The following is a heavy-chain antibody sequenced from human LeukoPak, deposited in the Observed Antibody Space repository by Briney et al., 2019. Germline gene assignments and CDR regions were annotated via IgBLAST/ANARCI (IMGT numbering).Heavy chain of an antibody. Sequence: GESLKISCKGSGYSFTNYWIGWVRQMPGKGLEWMGIIYPGDSDTRYSPSFQGQVTISADKSISTAYLQWNSLKASDTAMYYCARRDYDILTGYYNYFDYWGQGTLVTVSS. CDR1: GYSFTNYW. J-gene: IGHJ4*02. CDR3: ARRDYDILTGYYNYFDY. D-gene: IGHD3-9*01. V-gene: IGHV5-51*01. CDR2: IYPGDSDT.